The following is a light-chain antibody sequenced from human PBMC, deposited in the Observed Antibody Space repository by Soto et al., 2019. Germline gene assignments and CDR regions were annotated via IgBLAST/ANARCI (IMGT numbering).Light chain of an antibody. J-gene: IGLJ1*01. CDR3: SSYTSSSTYV. CDR2: EVS. V-gene: IGLV2-14*01. CDR1: SSDVRGYNY. Sequence: QAVVTQPASVSGSPGQSITISCTGTSSDVRGYNYVSWYQQHPGKAPKLMIYEVSNRPSGVSNRFSGSKSGNTASLTISGLQAEDEGDYYCSSYTSSSTYVFGTGTKLTVL.